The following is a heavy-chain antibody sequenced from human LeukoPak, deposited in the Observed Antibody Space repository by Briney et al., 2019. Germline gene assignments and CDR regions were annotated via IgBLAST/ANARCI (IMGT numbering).Heavy chain of an antibody. Sequence: GASVRVSCKVSGSTLSKISIDWVRQAPGKGPEWMGSVGHEDGTTIHAQKFQGRFNMTVDTATDTAYMVMSSLMSEDTALYYCATGAIVFDYLGQGTLVTVSS. CDR2: VGHEDGTT. J-gene: IGHJ4*02. CDR1: GSTLSKIS. D-gene: IGHD1-26*01. CDR3: ATGAIVFDY. V-gene: IGHV1-24*01.